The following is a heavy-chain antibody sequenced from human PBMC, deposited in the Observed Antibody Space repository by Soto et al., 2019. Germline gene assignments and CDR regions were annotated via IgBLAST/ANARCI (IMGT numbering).Heavy chain of an antibody. V-gene: IGHV3-66*02. CDR2: IQSGGPT. J-gene: IGHJ6*02. D-gene: IGHD3-22*01. CDR1: GFTVSSKY. Sequence: PGGSLRLSCAASGFTVSSKYMSWVRQAPGKGLEWVSLIQSGGPTYYADSVKGRFTISRDNSKNTLYLQMNSLRAEDTAVYYCAKGMGLTTPNYYYGMDVWGQGTTVTVS. CDR3: AKGMGLTTPNYYYGMDV.